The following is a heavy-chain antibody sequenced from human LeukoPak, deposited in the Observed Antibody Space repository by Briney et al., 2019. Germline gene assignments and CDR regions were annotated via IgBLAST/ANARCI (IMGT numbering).Heavy chain of an antibody. D-gene: IGHD2-2*02. J-gene: IGHJ6*03. CDR3: ASYNYYYYYMDV. V-gene: IGHV4-39*07. Sequence: SETLSLTCTVSGGSISSSSYYWGWIRQPPGKGLEWIGSIYYSGSTYYSPSLKSRVTISVDTSKNQFSLKLSSVTAADTAVYYCASYNYYYYYMDVWGKGTTVTVSS. CDR2: IYYSGST. CDR1: GGSISSSSYY.